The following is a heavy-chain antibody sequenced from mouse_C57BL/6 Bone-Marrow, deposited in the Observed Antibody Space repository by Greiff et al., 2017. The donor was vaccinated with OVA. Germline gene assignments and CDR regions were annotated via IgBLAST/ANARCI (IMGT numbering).Heavy chain of an antibody. J-gene: IGHJ2*01. CDR1: GFNIKDDY. CDR2: IDPENGDT. V-gene: IGHV14-4*01. CDR3: TTIAGDY. Sequence: SGAELVRPGASVKLSCTASGFNIKDDYMHWVKQRPEQGLEWIGWIDPENGDTEYASKFQGKATITADTSSNTAYLQLSSLTSEDTAVYYCTTIAGDYWGQGTTLTVSS.